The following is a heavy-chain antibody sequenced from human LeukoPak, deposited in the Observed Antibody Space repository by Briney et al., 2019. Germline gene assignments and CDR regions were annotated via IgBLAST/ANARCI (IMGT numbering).Heavy chain of an antibody. Sequence: SETLSLTCTVSGYSISSGYYWGWIRQPPGKALEWIGSIYHRGSTNNNPSLKSRVTISVDTSKNQFSLKLSSVTAADTAVYYCARVGVSSSWGGDWFDPWGQGTLVTVSS. CDR2: IYHRGST. D-gene: IGHD6-13*01. J-gene: IGHJ5*02. CDR3: ARVGVSSSWGGDWFDP. V-gene: IGHV4-38-2*02. CDR1: GYSISSGYY.